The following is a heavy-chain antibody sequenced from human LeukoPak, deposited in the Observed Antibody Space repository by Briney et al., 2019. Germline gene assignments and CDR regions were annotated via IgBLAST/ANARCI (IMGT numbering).Heavy chain of an antibody. CDR1: GDSVSSNSAT. D-gene: IGHD1-14*01. V-gene: IGHV6-1*01. J-gene: IGHJ5*02. CDR2: TYYRSKWSS. CDR3: ARAESLTGQNWFDP. Sequence: SQTLSLTCVISGDSVSSNSATWNWSRQSPSRGFEWLGRTYYRSKWSSDYAISVKSRISIDPDTSKNQFSLHLNSVSPEDTAVYYCARAESLTGQNWFDPWGQGTLVTVSS.